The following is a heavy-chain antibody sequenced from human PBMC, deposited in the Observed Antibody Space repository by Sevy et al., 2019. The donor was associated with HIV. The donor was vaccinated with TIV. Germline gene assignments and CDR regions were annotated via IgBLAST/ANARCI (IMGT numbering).Heavy chain of an antibody. Sequence: GGSLRLSCAASGFTFTNYAMNWVRQAPGKGLEWVSTLSGSGGSTYYADSVKGRFTISRNNSKNTLYLQMNSLRAADTALYYCASDYGESSGYYPLGAFDIWGQGTMVTVSS. CDR2: LSGSGGST. D-gene: IGHD3-22*01. CDR1: GFTFTNYA. J-gene: IGHJ3*02. V-gene: IGHV3-23*01. CDR3: ASDYGESSGYYPLGAFDI.